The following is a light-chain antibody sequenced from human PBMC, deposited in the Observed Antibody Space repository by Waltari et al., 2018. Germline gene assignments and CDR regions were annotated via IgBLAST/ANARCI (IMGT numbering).Light chain of an antibody. J-gene: IGLJ2*01. CDR3: CSYAGSSPHVI. Sequence: QSALTQPASVSGSPGQSITISCTGSSSAVGSSKFVSWYQQHPGKAPQLMIYGGSQRPSGVSNRFSGSKSGNTASLTISGLRAEDEADYYCCSYAGSSPHVIFGGGTKLTVL. CDR2: GGS. V-gene: IGLV2-23*01. CDR1: SSAVGSSKF.